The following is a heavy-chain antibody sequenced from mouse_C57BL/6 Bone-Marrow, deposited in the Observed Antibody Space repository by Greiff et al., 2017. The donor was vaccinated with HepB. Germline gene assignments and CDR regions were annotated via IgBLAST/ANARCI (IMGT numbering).Heavy chain of an antibody. CDR1: GYTFTSYW. J-gene: IGHJ4*01. CDR2: IDPSDSYT. V-gene: IGHV1-69*01. CDR3: ARDDGSSSYYYAMDY. Sequence: QVQLKQPGAELVMPGASVKLSCKASGYTFTSYWMHWVKQRPGQGLEWIGEIDPSDSYTNYNQKFKGKSTLTVDKSSSTAYMQLSSLTSEDSAVYYCARDDGSSSYYYAMDYWGQGTSVTVSS. D-gene: IGHD1-1*01.